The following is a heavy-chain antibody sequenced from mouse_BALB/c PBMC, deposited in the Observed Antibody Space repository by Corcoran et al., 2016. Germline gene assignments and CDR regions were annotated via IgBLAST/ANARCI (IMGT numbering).Heavy chain of an antibody. D-gene: IGHD6-1*01. CDR3: ARAPLHYYAMDY. Sequence: QIQLVQSGPELKKPGATVKISCKASGYTFTNYGMNWVKKDPGKGLKWMGWINTYTGEPTYADDFKVRFAFSLETSASTAYLQINNLKNEDTATYFCARAPLHYYAMDYWGQGTSVTVSS. CDR2: INTYTGEP. J-gene: IGHJ4*01. CDR1: GYTFTNYG. V-gene: IGHV9-3-1*01.